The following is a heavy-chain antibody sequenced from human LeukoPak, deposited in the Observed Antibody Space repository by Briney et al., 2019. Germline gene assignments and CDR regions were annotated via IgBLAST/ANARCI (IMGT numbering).Heavy chain of an antibody. CDR3: ARDAEGIDAFDI. J-gene: IGHJ3*02. CDR1: GFTVSSNY. Sequence: GGSLRLSCAASGFTVSSNYMTWVRQAPGKGLEWVSVIYSGGSTYYADSVKGRFTISRDNSKNTLYFQMNSLRAEDTAVYYCARDAEGIDAFDIWGQGTMVTVSS. V-gene: IGHV3-66*01. CDR2: IYSGGST.